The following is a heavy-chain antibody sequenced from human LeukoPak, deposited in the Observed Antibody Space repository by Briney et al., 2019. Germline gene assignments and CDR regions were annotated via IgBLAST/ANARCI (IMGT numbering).Heavy chain of an antibody. CDR2: INPSGGST. CDR3: ARATVTIFGTSIDAFDI. CDR1: GYTFTSYY. V-gene: IGHV1-46*01. Sequence: ASVKVSCKASGYTFTSYYMHWVRQAPGQGLEWMGIINPSGGSTSYAQKFQGRVTMTRDMSTSTVYMELSSLRSEDTAVYYCARATVTIFGTSIDAFDIWGQGTMVTVSS. D-gene: IGHD3-3*01. J-gene: IGHJ3*02.